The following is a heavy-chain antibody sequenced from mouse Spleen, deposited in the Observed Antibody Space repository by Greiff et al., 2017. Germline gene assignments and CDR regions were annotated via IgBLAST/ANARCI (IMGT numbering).Heavy chain of an antibody. J-gene: IGHJ2*01. CDR3: ARHDGSLPFDY. CDR2: INPNNGGT. V-gene: IGHV1-18*01. D-gene: IGHD1-1*02. CDR1: GYTFTDYN. Sequence: VQLQQSGPELVKPGASVKIPCKASGYTFTDYNMDWVKQSHGKSLERIGDINPNNGGTIYNQKFKGKATLTVDKSSSTAYMELRSLTSEDTAVYYCARHDGSLPFDYWGQGTTLTVSS.